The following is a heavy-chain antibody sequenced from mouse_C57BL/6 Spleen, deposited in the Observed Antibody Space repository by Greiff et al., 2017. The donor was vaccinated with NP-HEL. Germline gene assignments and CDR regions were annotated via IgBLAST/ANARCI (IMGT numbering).Heavy chain of an antibody. CDR1: GYAFSSYW. J-gene: IGHJ3*01. V-gene: IGHV1-80*01. Sequence: VQLQQSGAELVKPGASVKISCKASGYAFSSYWMNWVKQRPGKGLEWIGQIYPGDGDTNYNGKFKGKATLTADTSSSTAYMQLSSLTSEDSAVYFCARGDDYDPAWFAYWGQGTLVTVSA. D-gene: IGHD2-4*01. CDR2: IYPGDGDT. CDR3: ARGDDYDPAWFAY.